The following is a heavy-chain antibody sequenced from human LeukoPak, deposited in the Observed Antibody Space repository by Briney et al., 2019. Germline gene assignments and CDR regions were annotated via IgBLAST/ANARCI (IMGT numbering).Heavy chain of an antibody. Sequence: PGGSLRLSCAASGFTLSSYRMHWVRQAPGKGLVWVSRIDTDGITTVYADSVKGRFTISRDNAKNTLYLQMNSLRAEDTAVYYCVRSSGRPDYWGQGTLVTVSS. J-gene: IGHJ4*02. D-gene: IGHD6-19*01. CDR3: VRSSGRPDY. V-gene: IGHV3-74*01. CDR1: GFTLSSYR. CDR2: IDTDGITT.